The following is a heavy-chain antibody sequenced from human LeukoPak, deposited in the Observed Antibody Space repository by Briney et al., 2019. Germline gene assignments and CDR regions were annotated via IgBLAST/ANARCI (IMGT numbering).Heavy chain of an antibody. V-gene: IGHV3-9*01. Sequence: PGGSLRLSCAASGFTFDDYAMHWVRHAPGKGLGWVSGISWNSGSIGYADSVKGRFTISRDNAKNSLYLQMNSLRAEDTALYYCVTMIVVAPGGAFDIWGQGTMVTVSS. D-gene: IGHD3-22*01. CDR1: GFTFDDYA. J-gene: IGHJ3*02. CDR3: VTMIVVAPGGAFDI. CDR2: ISWNSGSI.